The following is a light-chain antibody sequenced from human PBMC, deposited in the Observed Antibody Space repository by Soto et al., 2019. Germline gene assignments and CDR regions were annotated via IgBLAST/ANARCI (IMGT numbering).Light chain of an antibody. CDR3: QPSWT. Sequence: DIQMTQSPSTLSASVGGRVTITCRASQSISSWLAWYQQQPGKAPKLLIYDDSSLESGVPSRFSGSGSGTEFTLTISSLQDDDFATYYCQPSWTFGQGTKVDIK. CDR2: DDS. J-gene: IGKJ1*01. CDR1: QSISSW. V-gene: IGKV1-5*01.